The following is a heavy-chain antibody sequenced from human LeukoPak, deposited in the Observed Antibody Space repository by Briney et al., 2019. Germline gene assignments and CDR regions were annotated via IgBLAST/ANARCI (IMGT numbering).Heavy chain of an antibody. Sequence: PGGSLRLSCAASGFTFSSYAMSWVHQAPGKGLEWVSAISGSGGSTYYADSVKGRFTISRDNSKNTLYLQMNSLRAEDTAVYYCAKDLAWTYYYDSSGSDYWGQGTLVTVSS. V-gene: IGHV3-23*01. D-gene: IGHD3-22*01. J-gene: IGHJ4*02. CDR1: GFTFSSYA. CDR2: ISGSGGST. CDR3: AKDLAWTYYYDSSGSDY.